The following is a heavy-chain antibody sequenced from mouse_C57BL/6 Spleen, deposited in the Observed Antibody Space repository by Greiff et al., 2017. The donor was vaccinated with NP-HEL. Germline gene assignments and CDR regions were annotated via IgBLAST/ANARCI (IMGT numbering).Heavy chain of an antibody. CDR3: ASMVTTGSMDY. V-gene: IGHV1-4*01. D-gene: IGHD2-2*01. J-gene: IGHJ4*01. CDR2: INPSSGYT. CDR1: GYTFTSYT. Sequence: QVQLKESGADLARPGASVKMSCKASGYTFTSYTMHWVKQRPGQGLEWIGYINPSSGYTKYNQKFKDKATLTADKSTSTAYMQLSSLTSEDSAVYYCASMVTTGSMDYWGQGTSVTVSS.